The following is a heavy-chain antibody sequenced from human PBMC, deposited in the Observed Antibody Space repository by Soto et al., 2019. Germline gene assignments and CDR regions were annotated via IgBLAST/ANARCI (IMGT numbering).Heavy chain of an antibody. CDR1: GFTFSSYA. J-gene: IGHJ4*02. CDR3: ARDQDSTVSAAVAGAVGD. CDR2: ISYDGSNK. Sequence: QVQLVESGGGVVQPGRSLRLSCAASGFTFSSYAMHWVRKAPGKGLEWVAVISYDGSNKYYADSVKGRFTISRDNSKNTLYLQMNSLRSEDTAVYYCARDQDSTVSAAVAGAVGDWGQGTLVTVSS. V-gene: IGHV3-30-3*01. D-gene: IGHD6-19*01.